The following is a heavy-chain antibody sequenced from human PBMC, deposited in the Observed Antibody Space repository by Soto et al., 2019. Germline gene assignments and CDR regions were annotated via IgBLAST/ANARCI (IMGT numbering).Heavy chain of an antibody. CDR1: GFTFSSYA. V-gene: IGHV3-23*01. CDR3: AKLGFVLMELYYFHQ. J-gene: IGHJ4*01. D-gene: IGHD2-8*01. CDR2: ISGNSGKT. Sequence: EVQLLESGGGLVQPGGSLRLSCTASGFTFSSYAMSWVRQAPGKELEWVSTISGNSGKTNYAESVKGRFSIFRDNSKNTVHLQLDSLRAEDTAVYFCAKLGFVLMELYYFHQWGHGTLVTVSS.